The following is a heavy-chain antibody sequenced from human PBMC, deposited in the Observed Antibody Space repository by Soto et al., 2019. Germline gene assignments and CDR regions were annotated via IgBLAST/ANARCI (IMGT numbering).Heavy chain of an antibody. CDR2: IYYSGST. V-gene: IGHV4-31*03. D-gene: IGHD6-13*01. Sequence: TLSLTCTVSGGSISRGGYYWSWIRLHPGKGLEWIGYIYYSGSTYYNPSLKSRVTISVDTAKNQFSLKLSSVTAADTAVYYCARDSIRIAAAGTDYYDGMDVWGQGTTVTVSS. CDR1: GGSISRGGYY. J-gene: IGHJ6*02. CDR3: ARDSIRIAAAGTDYYDGMDV.